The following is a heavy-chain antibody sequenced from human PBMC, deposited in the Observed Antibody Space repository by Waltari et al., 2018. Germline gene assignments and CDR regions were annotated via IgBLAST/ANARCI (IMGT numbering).Heavy chain of an antibody. V-gene: IGHV4-59*01. Sequence: QVQLQESGPRLVKPSETLSLTCTVSGGSISSYYWSWIRQPPGKGLEWIGYIYYRGSTSYTPSLKSRVTVSVDTSKNQLSLKLSSVTAADTAVYYCARGGAYCGGDCYPHLDYWGQGTLVTVSS. CDR2: IYYRGST. J-gene: IGHJ4*02. CDR1: GGSISSYY. CDR3: ARGGAYCGGDCYPHLDY. D-gene: IGHD2-21*01.